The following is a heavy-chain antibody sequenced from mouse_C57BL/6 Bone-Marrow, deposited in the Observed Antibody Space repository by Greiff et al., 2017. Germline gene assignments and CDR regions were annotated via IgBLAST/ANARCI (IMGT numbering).Heavy chain of an antibody. CDR3: ASRGGNYAMDY. CDR1: GYTFTSYG. CDR2: IYPRSGNT. V-gene: IGHV1-81*01. J-gene: IGHJ4*01. Sequence: QVQLQQSGAELARPGASVKLSCKASGYTFTSYGISWVKQRTGQGLVWIGEIYPRSGNTYYNEKFKGKATLTADKSSSTAYMELRRLTSEDSAVYFCASRGGNYAMDYWGQGTSVTVSS. D-gene: IGHD2-14*01.